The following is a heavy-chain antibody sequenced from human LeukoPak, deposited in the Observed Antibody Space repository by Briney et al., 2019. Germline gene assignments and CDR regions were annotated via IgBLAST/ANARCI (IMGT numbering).Heavy chain of an antibody. D-gene: IGHD3-9*01. CDR2: ITGSGGNT. J-gene: IGHJ4*02. CDR1: GFTFSNYG. Sequence: AGGSLRLSCAASGFTFSNYGRSWVRQAPGKGLEWVSAITGSGGNTYYADSVKGRFTISRDNSKNTVFLQMNSLRAEDTAVYYCAKWGDYDVLTGYYVSDYWGRGTLVTVSS. V-gene: IGHV3-23*01. CDR3: AKWGDYDVLTGYYVSDY.